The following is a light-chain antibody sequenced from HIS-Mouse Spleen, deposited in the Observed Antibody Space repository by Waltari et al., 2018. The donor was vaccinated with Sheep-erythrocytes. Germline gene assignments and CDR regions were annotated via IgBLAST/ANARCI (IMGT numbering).Light chain of an antibody. V-gene: IGLV2-11*01. CDR3: CSYAGSYTVV. J-gene: IGLJ2*01. CDR2: EVS. CDR1: SRDVGGYNS. Sequence: QSALTQPRSVSGSPGQSVTISCTGTSRDVGGYNSVAWYQQHPGKAPKLMIYEVSKRPSGVPDRFSGSKSGNTASLTISGLQAEDEADYYCCSYAGSYTVVFGGGTKLTVL.